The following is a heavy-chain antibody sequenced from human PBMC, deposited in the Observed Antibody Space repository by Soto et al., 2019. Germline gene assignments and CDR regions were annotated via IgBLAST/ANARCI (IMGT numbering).Heavy chain of an antibody. V-gene: IGHV4-39*02. J-gene: IGHJ5*02. CDR2: INYSGST. Sequence: SETLSLTCTVSGASIISSSYYWGWIRQPPGKGLEWIGSINYSGSTYYNPSLKSRVTISADTSKDQFSLKLRSVTAADTAVYYCARERLAVAGKGGWFDPWGQETLVTVSS. CDR3: ARERLAVAGKGGWFDP. CDR1: GASIISSSYY. D-gene: IGHD6-19*01.